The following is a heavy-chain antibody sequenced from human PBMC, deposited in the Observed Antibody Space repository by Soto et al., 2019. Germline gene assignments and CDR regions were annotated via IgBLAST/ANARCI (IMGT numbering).Heavy chain of an antibody. D-gene: IGHD3-3*01. CDR2: INHSGST. CDR1: GGSFSGYY. CDR3: ARVYDFWSGYSLDY. V-gene: IGHV4-34*01. Sequence: QVQLQQWGAGLLKPSETLSLTCAVYGGSFSGYYWSWIRQPPGKGLEWIGKINHSGSTNYNPSLKSRVTISVDTSKNQFSLKLSSVTAADTAVYYCARVYDFWSGYSLDYWGQGTLVTVSS. J-gene: IGHJ4*02.